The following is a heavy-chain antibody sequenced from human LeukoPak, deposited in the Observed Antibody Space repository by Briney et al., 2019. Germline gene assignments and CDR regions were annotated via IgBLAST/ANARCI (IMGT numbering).Heavy chain of an antibody. CDR2: INQDGTDK. V-gene: IGHV3-7*03. CDR1: GFTFTTYW. J-gene: IGHJ4*02. CDR3: VTYSTGLYKGLEF. D-gene: IGHD2-8*02. Sequence: PGGSLRLSCAASGFTFTTYWMSWIRQAPGKGLEWVANINQDGTDKYYVDSVKGRFTFSRDNAQNSLYPQMSSLRVEDTAVYYCVTYSTGLYKGLEFWGQGTQVTVSS.